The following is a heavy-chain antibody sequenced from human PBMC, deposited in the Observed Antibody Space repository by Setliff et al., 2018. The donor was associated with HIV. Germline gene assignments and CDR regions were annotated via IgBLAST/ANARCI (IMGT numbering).Heavy chain of an antibody. J-gene: IGHJ6*03. Sequence: SETLSLTCAVYGGSFSGYYWNWIRQPPGKGLEWVGEINLIGRTNYNPSLKSRVTISLDTSKNQFSLKLSSVTAADTAVYFCARVSGTSGWLRKDPHFFYYYMDVWGGGTTVTVSS. CDR2: INLIGRT. D-gene: IGHD6-25*01. CDR3: ARVSGTSGWLRKDPHFFYYYMDV. CDR1: GGSFSGYY. V-gene: IGHV4-34*01.